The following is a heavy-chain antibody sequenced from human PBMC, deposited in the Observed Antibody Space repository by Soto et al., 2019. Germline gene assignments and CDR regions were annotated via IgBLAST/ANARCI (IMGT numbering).Heavy chain of an antibody. Sequence: ETLSLTCTVSGGSSSSYYWSCIRQPPGKGLEWIGYIYYSGSTNYNPSLKSRVTISVDTSKNQFSLKLTSVTAADTAVYYCARDKITGLFDYWGQGTLVTVSS. CDR3: ARDKITGLFDY. CDR2: IYYSGST. J-gene: IGHJ4*02. V-gene: IGHV4-59*12. CDR1: GGSSSSYY. D-gene: IGHD2-8*02.